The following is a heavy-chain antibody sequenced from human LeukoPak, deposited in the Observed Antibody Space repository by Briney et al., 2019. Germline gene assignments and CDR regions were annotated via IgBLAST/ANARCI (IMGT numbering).Heavy chain of an antibody. CDR1: GFTVSSNY. CDR2: IYSGGST. D-gene: IGHD3-10*01. Sequence: LPGGSLRLSCAASGFTVSSNYLSWVRQAPGKGLEWVSVIYSGGSTYYADSVKGRFTISRDNSKNTLYLQMNSLRAEDTAVYYCASMVRGVITRDYWGQGTLVTVSS. V-gene: IGHV3-66*01. CDR3: ASMVRGVITRDY. J-gene: IGHJ4*02.